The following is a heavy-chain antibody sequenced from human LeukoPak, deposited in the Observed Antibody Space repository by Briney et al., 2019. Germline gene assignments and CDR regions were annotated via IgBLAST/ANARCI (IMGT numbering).Heavy chain of an antibody. CDR1: DFSFSSYW. CDR2: IKGDGSLK. V-gene: IGHV3-7*03. J-gene: IGHJ4*02. Sequence: GGSLRLSCAASDFSFSSYWMIWLRQAPGKGLEWVANIKGDGSLKYYLDSVKGRFTVSRDNAKNSLYLQMNSLRAEDTAVYYCARGHSGYDYWGQGTLVAVSS. D-gene: IGHD5-12*01. CDR3: ARGHSGYDY.